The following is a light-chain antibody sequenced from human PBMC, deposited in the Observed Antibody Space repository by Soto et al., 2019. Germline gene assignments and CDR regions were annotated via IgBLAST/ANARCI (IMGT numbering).Light chain of an antibody. CDR1: QSVLYSPNNKNY. CDR2: WAS. J-gene: IGKJ1*01. CDR3: QQYHSAPQT. Sequence: DIVMTQSPDSLAVSLGERATINCKSSQSVLYSPNNKNYVAWNQQKPGQPPKLLVYWASTRESGVPDRFSGSGSGTDFTLTISSLQAEDVAVYYCQQYHSAPQTFGQGTRVEIK. V-gene: IGKV4-1*01.